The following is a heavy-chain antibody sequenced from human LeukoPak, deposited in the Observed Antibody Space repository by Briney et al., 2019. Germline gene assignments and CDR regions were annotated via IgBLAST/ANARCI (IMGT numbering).Heavy chain of an antibody. CDR2: TSGSGAST. V-gene: IGHV3-23*01. CDR1: GFTFSRYA. CDR3: ARDPVRHSAGWYYFDQ. D-gene: IGHD6-19*01. J-gene: IGHJ4*02. Sequence: GGSLRLSCAAAGFTFSRYAMKWVRQAAGKGLEWVSSTSGSGASTYYADSVKGRFTISRDNSKNTLYLRMNSLRADDTAVYYCARDPVRHSAGWYYFDQWGQGTQVTVSS.